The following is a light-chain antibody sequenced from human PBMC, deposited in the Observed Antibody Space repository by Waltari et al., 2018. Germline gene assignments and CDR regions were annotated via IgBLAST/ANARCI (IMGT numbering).Light chain of an antibody. Sequence: SSDLTQDPAVSVALGQTVRITCQGDILRTYYGNWCRQKPGQPPELVIYGKNNRPSGIPDRFSASSSGNTASLIITGAQAEDEAHYYCSSRDLRGHVVFGGGTRLTVL. V-gene: IGLV3-19*01. CDR1: ILRTYY. J-gene: IGLJ2*01. CDR2: GKN. CDR3: SSRDLRGHVV.